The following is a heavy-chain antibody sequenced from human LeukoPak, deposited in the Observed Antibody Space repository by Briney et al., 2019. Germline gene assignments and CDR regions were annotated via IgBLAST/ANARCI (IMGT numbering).Heavy chain of an antibody. CDR1: GGTFSSYA. D-gene: IGHD6-6*01. Sequence: GASVKVSCKASGGTFSSYAISWVRQAPGQGLEWMGGIIPIFGTANYAQKFQGRVTITTDESTSTAYMELSSLRSEDTTVYYCAGNARPSPSRPYWYFDLWGRGTLVTVSS. J-gene: IGHJ2*01. CDR2: IIPIFGTA. V-gene: IGHV1-69*05. CDR3: AGNARPSPSRPYWYFDL.